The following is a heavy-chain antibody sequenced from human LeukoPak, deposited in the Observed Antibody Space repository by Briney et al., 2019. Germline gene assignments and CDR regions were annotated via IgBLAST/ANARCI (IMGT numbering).Heavy chain of an antibody. Sequence: PSETLSRTCTVSGDSISSYYWSWIRQPPGKGLEWIGYIYYSGSTNYSPSLKSRVTISVDTSKKQFSLKLSSVTAADTAVYYCARSERIIMILGGAFDIWGQGTVVTVSS. D-gene: IGHD3-22*01. CDR2: IYYSGST. CDR3: ARSERIIMILGGAFDI. V-gene: IGHV4-59*08. J-gene: IGHJ3*02. CDR1: GDSISSYY.